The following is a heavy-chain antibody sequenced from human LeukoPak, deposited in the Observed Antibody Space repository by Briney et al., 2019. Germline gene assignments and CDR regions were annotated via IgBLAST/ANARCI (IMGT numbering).Heavy chain of an antibody. CDR3: TTVSVVPAASHDP. D-gene: IGHD2-2*01. Sequence: GGSLRLSCAASGFTVSTNYMSWVRQAPGKGLEWVSVIYSGGSTYYADSVKGRFTISRHNSENTLYLQMNSLRAEDTAVYYCTTVSVVPAASHDPWGQGTLVTVSS. CDR2: IYSGGST. V-gene: IGHV3-53*04. J-gene: IGHJ5*02. CDR1: GFTVSTNY.